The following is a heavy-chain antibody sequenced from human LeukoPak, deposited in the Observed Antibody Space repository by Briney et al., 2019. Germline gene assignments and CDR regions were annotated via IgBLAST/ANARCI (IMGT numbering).Heavy chain of an antibody. V-gene: IGHV3-30-3*01. Sequence: GGSLRLSCAASGFTFSDYAMNWVRQAPGKGLEWVAVLSYGGTNKYYADSVKGRFTISRDNSKNTMFVQMNSLRAEDTAVYHCARDRSGYANDSFDFWGQGTMVTVSS. D-gene: IGHD3-3*01. J-gene: IGHJ3*01. CDR1: GFTFSDYA. CDR3: ARDRSGYANDSFDF. CDR2: LSYGGTNK.